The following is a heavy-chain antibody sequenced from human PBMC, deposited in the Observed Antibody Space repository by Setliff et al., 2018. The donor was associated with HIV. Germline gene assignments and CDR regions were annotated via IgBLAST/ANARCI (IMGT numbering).Heavy chain of an antibody. Sequence: PSETLSLTCTVSGGSISSGGYYWSWIRQHPGKGLEWIGYIYYSGSTYYNPSLKSRVTISIDTSKNQFSLKLSSLTAAYTAVDYCARGLVVVTDSDYDTNYYYYYYMDVWGKGTTVTVSS. CDR2: IYYSGST. CDR1: GGSISSGGYY. CDR3: ARGLVVVTDSDYDTNYYYYYYMDV. V-gene: IGHV4-31*03. D-gene: IGHD5-12*01. J-gene: IGHJ6*03.